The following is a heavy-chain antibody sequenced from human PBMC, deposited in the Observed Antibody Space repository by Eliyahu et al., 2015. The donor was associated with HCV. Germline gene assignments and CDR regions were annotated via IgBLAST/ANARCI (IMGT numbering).Heavy chain of an antibody. J-gene: IGHJ4*02. V-gene: IGHV3-30*18. CDR1: GFTFSSYG. CDR3: AKESDIVVVVAATELDY. D-gene: IGHD2-15*01. Sequence: QVQLVESGGGVVQPGRSLRLSCAASGFTFSSYGMHWVRQAPGKGLEWVAVISYDGSNKYYADSVKGRFTISRDNSKNTLYLQMNSLRAEDTAVYYCAKESDIVVVVAATELDYWGQGTLVTVSS. CDR2: ISYDGSNK.